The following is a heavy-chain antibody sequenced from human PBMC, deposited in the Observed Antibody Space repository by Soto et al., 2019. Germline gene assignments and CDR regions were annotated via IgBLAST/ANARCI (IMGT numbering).Heavy chain of an antibody. CDR1: GGSISSGGYY. CDR3: ARVGGVAARTFAY. CDR2: IYYSGST. D-gene: IGHD6-6*01. Sequence: SETLSLTCTVSGGSISSGGYYWSWIRQHPGKGLEWIGYIYYSGSTYYNPSLESRVTISLDASKTQFSLKLRSLTTADTAVYYCARVGGVAARTFAYWGQGTLVTVSS. J-gene: IGHJ4*02. V-gene: IGHV4-61*08.